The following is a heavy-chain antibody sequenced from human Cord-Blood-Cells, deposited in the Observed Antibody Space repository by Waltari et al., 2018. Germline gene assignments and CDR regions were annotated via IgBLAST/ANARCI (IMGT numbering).Heavy chain of an antibody. CDR1: GGSISSSSYY. CDR3: ARQVTSSGWYVTEYFQH. J-gene: IGHJ1*01. Sequence: QLQLQESGPGLVKPSETLSLTCTVSGGSISSSSYYWGWIRQPPGKGLEWIGGIYYSGSTYYNPSLKSRGTISVDTSKNQFSLKLSSVTAADTAVYYCARQVTSSGWYVTEYFQHWGQGTLVTVSS. CDR2: IYYSGST. V-gene: IGHV4-39*07. D-gene: IGHD6-19*01.